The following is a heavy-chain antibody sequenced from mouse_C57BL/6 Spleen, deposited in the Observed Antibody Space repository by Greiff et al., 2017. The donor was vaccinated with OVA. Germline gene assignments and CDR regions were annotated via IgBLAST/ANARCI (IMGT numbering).Heavy chain of an antibody. V-gene: IGHV1-53*01. CDR2: INPSNGGT. J-gene: IGHJ2*01. D-gene: IGHD1-1*01. CDR3: ARWATVVAIDY. Sequence: QVQLKQPGTELVKHGASVKLSCKASGYTFTSYWMHWVKQRPGQGLEWIGNINPSNGGTNYNEKFKSKATLTVDKSSSTAYMQLSSLTSEDSAVYYCARWATVVAIDYWGQGTTLTVSS. CDR1: GYTFTSYW.